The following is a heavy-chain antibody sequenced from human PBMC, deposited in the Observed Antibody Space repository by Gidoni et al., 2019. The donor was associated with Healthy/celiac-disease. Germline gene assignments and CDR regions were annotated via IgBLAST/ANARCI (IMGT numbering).Heavy chain of an antibody. Sequence: QVQLVESGGGVVQPGRSLRLSCAASGFTFSSYGMHWVRQAPGKGREWVAVIWYDGSNKYYADSVKGRFTISRDNSKNTLYLQMNSLRAEDTAVYYCARSQGYCSSTSCYDADYWGQGTLVTVSS. CDR2: IWYDGSNK. J-gene: IGHJ4*02. V-gene: IGHV3-33*01. CDR1: GFTFSSYG. D-gene: IGHD2-2*01. CDR3: ARSQGYCSSTSCYDADY.